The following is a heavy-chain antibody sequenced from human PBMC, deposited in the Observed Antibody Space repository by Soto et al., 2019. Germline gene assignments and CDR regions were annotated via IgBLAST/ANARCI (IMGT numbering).Heavy chain of an antibody. CDR1: GFTFSSYA. J-gene: IGHJ6*02. Sequence: GGSLRLSCAASGFTFSSYAMHWVRQAPGKGLEWVSRIISGGTRVSYADSVKGRFTITRDNAKNTLYLEMHSLTVDDTAVYYCARERTSKGGLDIWGQGTTVTVSS. V-gene: IGHV3-74*01. CDR3: ARERTSKGGLDI. CDR2: IISGGTRV.